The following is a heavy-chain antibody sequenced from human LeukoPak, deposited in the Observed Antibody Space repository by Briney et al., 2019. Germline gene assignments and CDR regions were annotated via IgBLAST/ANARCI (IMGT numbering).Heavy chain of an antibody. CDR3: ARTGYSSSWYIVNFDY. V-gene: IGHV1-2*06. J-gene: IGHJ4*02. CDR2: INPNSGGT. CDR1: GYTFTGYY. D-gene: IGHD6-13*01. Sequence: GASVKVSCKASGYTFTGYYMHWVRQAPGQGLEWMGRINPNSGGTNYAQKFQGRVTMTRDTSISTAYMELSRLRSDDTAVYYCARTGYSSSWYIVNFDYWGQGTLVTVSS.